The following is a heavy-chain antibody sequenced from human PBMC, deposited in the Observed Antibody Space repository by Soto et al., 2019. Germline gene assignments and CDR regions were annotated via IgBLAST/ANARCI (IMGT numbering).Heavy chain of an antibody. CDR1: GFTFRSYA. CDR3: AKEPVGPDWDFDL. CDR2: ISGSGIST. J-gene: IGHJ2*01. Sequence: DVQLLESGGGLVQPGGSLRLSCAASGFTFRSYAMSWVRQAPGKGLEWVSGISGSGISTHYADSVKGRFTVSRDNSKNPLFLQMNSLRAEDTAVYNCAKEPVGPDWDFDLWGRGTLVTVSS. V-gene: IGHV3-23*01.